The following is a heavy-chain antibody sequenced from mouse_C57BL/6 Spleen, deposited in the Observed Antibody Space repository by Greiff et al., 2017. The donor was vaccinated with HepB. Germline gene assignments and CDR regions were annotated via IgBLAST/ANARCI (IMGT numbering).Heavy chain of an antibody. CDR1: GYTFTSYG. Sequence: VQLVESGAELARPGASVKLSCKASGYTFTSYGISWVKQRTGQGLEWIGEIYPRSGNTYYNEKFKGKATLTADKSSSKAYMELRSLTSEDSAVYFWAREGGDYDWYFDVWGTGTTVTVSS. V-gene: IGHV1-81*01. J-gene: IGHJ1*03. CDR3: AREGGDYDWYFDV. D-gene: IGHD2-4*01. CDR2: IYPRSGNT.